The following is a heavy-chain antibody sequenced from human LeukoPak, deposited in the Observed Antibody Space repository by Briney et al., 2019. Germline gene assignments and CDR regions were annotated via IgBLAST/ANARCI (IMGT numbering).Heavy chain of an antibody. CDR1: GGSFSGYY. J-gene: IGHJ4*02. CDR3: ARGGLYNYASDY. V-gene: IGHV4-34*01. D-gene: IGHD5-18*01. Sequence: PSETLSLTCAVYGGSFSGYYWSWIRQPPGKGLEWIGEINHSGSTNYNPSLKSRVTISVDTSKNQFSLKLSSVTAADTAVYYCARGGLYNYASDYWGQGTLVTVSS. CDR2: INHSGST.